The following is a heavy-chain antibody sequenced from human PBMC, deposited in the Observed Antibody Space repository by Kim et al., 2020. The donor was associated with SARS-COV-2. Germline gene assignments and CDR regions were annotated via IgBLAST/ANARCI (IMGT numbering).Heavy chain of an antibody. CDR1: GFTFSNAC. CDR3: TTEYCSGGSCFPGDYYYYGMDV. J-gene: IGHJ6*02. CDR2: IKSKTDGGTI. V-gene: IGHV3-15*01. D-gene: IGHD2-15*01. Sequence: GGSLRLSCAASGFTFSNACMSWVRQAPGKGLEWVGRIKSKTDGGTIDYAAPVKGRFTISRDDSKNTLYLQMNSLKTEDTAVYYCTTEYCSGGSCFPGDYYYYGMDVWGQGTTVTVSS.